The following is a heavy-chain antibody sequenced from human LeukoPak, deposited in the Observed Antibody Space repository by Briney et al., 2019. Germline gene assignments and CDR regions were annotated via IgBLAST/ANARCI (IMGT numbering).Heavy chain of an antibody. J-gene: IGHJ4*02. V-gene: IGHV3-11*06. CDR1: GFTFSDYY. CDR2: ISSSSIYT. D-gene: IGHD7-27*01. Sequence: GGSLRLSCAASGFTFSDYYMTWIRQAPGKGLEWVSYISSSSIYTNYADSVKGRFTISRDNTKNSLYLQMITLRAEDTAVYYCARDGDGRYGEDYFDYWGQGTLVTVSS. CDR3: ARDGDGRYGEDYFDY.